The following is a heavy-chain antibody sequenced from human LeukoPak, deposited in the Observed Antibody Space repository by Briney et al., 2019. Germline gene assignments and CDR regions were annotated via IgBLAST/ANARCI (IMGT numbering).Heavy chain of an antibody. Sequence: GGSLRLSYAASGFTFSIYSMNWVRQAPGKGLEGVSSISSSSSYIYYAGAVKGRSTLPRDNAKNSLYLQMNGLRAGDTAVYYCARDFGYSSSWTDAFDIWGQGTMVTVSS. CDR2: ISSSSSYI. CDR1: GFTFSIYS. D-gene: IGHD6-13*01. J-gene: IGHJ3*02. CDR3: ARDFGYSSSWTDAFDI. V-gene: IGHV3-21*01.